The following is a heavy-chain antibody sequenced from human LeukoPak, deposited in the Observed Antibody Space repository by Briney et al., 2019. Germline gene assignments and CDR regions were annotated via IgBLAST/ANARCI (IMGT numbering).Heavy chain of an antibody. V-gene: IGHV3-33*01. CDR1: GFTFSSYG. Sequence: GGSLRLSCAASGFTFSSYGMHWVRQAPGKGLEWVAVIWYDGSNKYYADSVKGRFTISRDNSKNTLYLQMNSLRAEDTAVYYCARGHDYGGNRGYFDYWGQGTLVTVSS. CDR3: ARGHDYGGNRGYFDY. CDR2: IWYDGSNK. D-gene: IGHD4-23*01. J-gene: IGHJ4*02.